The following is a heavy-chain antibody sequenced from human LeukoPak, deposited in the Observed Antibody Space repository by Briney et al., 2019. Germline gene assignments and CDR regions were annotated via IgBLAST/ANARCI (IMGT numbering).Heavy chain of an antibody. CDR3: AGDGSSHIDY. J-gene: IGHJ4*02. CDR2: IWYDGSNK. V-gene: IGHV3-33*01. Sequence: GRSLRLSCAASGFSFSNYGMHWVRQAPGRGLEWVAVIWYDGSNKYYADSVKGRFTISRDNSKNTLYLQVNSLRAEDTAVYYCAGDGSSHIDYWGQGTLVTVSS. CDR1: GFSFSNYG.